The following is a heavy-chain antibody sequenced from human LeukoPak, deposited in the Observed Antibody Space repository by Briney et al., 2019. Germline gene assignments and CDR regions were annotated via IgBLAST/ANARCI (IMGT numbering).Heavy chain of an antibody. J-gene: IGHJ6*02. Sequence: PGGSLRLSCAASGFTFSSYGIHWVRQAPGKGLEWVAILSYDGSNKYYADSVKGRFTISRDTSKNTLYLQMNSLRAEDTAVYYCARAGYSSGWYNGLDVWGPGTTVTVPS. CDR3: ARAGYSSGWYNGLDV. CDR1: GFTFSSYG. D-gene: IGHD6-19*01. CDR2: LSYDGSNK. V-gene: IGHV3-30-3*01.